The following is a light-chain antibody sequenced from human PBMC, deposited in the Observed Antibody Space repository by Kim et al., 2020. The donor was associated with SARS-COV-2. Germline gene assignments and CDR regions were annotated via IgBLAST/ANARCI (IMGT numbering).Light chain of an antibody. V-gene: IGKV1-39*01. Sequence: DIQMTQSPSSLSASAGDRVTITCRASQSMSNYLNWYQQKPGKAPNLLIYGASSLQSGVPSRFSGSGSGTDFTLTISSLQPEDFATYYCQQTYSSPFTFGPGTKVDIK. CDR2: GAS. J-gene: IGKJ3*01. CDR3: QQTYSSPFT. CDR1: QSMSNY.